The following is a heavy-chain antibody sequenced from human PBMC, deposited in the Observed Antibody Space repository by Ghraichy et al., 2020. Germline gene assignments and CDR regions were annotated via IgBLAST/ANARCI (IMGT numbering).Heavy chain of an antibody. J-gene: IGHJ4*02. CDR1: GASITSNH. V-gene: IGHV4-59*01. CDR3: ARDLGLSL. CDR2: VYYGGSA. Sequence: SETLSLTCTVSGASITSNHWSWIRQPPGKGLEWIGNVYYGGSATPNPALKSRVTISMDTSNNQYSLMLSSVTAADTAIYYCARDLGLSLWGQGTLVTVSS.